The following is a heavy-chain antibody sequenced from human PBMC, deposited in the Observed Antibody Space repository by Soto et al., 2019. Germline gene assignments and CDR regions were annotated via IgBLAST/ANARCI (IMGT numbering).Heavy chain of an antibody. Sequence: SETLSLTCTVSGGSISSDYSSCIRQPPGKGLEWIGYIYYSGSTNYNPSLKSRVTISVDTSKNQFSLKLSSVTAADTAVYYCARSGITMVRGVYGMDVWGQGTTVT. J-gene: IGHJ6*02. D-gene: IGHD3-10*01. CDR2: IYYSGST. CDR3: ARSGITMVRGVYGMDV. CDR1: GGSISSDY. V-gene: IGHV4-59*08.